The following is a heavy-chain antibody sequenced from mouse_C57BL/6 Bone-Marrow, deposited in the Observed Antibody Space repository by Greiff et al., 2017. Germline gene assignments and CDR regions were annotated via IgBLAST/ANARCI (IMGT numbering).Heavy chain of an antibody. CDR3: ERSTSSSPAY. Sequence: QVQLQQPGAALVRPGTSVKLSCKASGYTFTSYWMHWVQQRPGQGLEWIGVIDPPDSYTNYNPQFKGKATLTVDTSSSTDYMQLSSLTSEDSAVYCCERSTSSSPAYWGQGTLVTVSA. CDR2: IDPPDSYT. D-gene: IGHD1-1*01. V-gene: IGHV1-59*01. CDR1: GYTFTSYW. J-gene: IGHJ3*01.